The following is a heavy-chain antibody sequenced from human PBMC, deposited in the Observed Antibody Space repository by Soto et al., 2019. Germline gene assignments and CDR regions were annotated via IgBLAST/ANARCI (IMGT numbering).Heavy chain of an antibody. CDR3: AKDVHYDLFTGIEYFQR. D-gene: IGHD3-9*01. CDR1: GFTFNTYA. Sequence: EVRLLESGGGLVQPGGSLRLSCAASGFTFNTYAMNWVRQAPGKGLEWVSAISGSGVTTYYADSVKGRFTISRDNSKNTLYVQMNSLRTEDTAVYYCAKDVHYDLFTGIEYFQRWGQCTLVTVSS. CDR2: ISGSGVTT. J-gene: IGHJ1*01. V-gene: IGHV3-23*01.